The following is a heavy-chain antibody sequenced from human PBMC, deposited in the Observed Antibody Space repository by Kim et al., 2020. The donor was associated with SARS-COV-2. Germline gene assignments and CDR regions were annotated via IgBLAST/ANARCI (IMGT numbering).Heavy chain of an antibody. J-gene: IGHJ6*02. CDR3: ARGKGIAVAGTRAFYGMDV. D-gene: IGHD6-19*01. CDR1: GFTFSSYS. V-gene: IGHV3-21*01. Sequence: GGSLRLSCAASGFTFSSYSMNWVRQAPGKGLEWVSSISSSSSYIYYADSVKGRFTISRDNAKNSLYLQMNSLRAEDTAVYYCARGKGIAVAGTRAFYGMDVWGQGTTVTVS. CDR2: ISSSSSYI.